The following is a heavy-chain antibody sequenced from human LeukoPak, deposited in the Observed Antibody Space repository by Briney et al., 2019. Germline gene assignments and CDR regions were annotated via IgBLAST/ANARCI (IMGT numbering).Heavy chain of an antibody. CDR3: ARDGTVTAGPFDP. Sequence: PGGSLRLSCAAPGIPFSSFGMHWLREAPGNGLEWVAFIWYDGSNKYYADPVKGRFTISRDNSKNTLYLQMNSLTAEDTAVYYCARDGTVTAGPFDPWGGGTLVTVSS. V-gene: IGHV3-33*01. CDR1: GIPFSSFG. D-gene: IGHD4-17*01. J-gene: IGHJ5*02. CDR2: IWYDGSNK.